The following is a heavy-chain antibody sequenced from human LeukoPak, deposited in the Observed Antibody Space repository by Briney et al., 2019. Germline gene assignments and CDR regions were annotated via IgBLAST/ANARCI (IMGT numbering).Heavy chain of an antibody. CDR1: GFTFDDYA. CDR2: ISWNSGSI. D-gene: IGHD3-10*01. Sequence: GRSLRLSCAASGFTFDDYAMHWVRQAPGKGLEWVSGISWNSGSIGYADSVKGRFTISRDNAKNSLYLQMNSLRAEDTALYYCAKAGYYYGSGSYFKFDYWGQGTLVTVPS. CDR3: AKAGYYYGSGSYFKFDY. V-gene: IGHV3-9*01. J-gene: IGHJ4*02.